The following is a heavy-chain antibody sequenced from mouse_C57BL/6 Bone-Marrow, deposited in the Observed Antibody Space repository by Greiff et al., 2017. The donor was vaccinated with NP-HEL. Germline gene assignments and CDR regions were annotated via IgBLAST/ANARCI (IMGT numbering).Heavy chain of an antibody. Sequence: EVQLQESGPGLVKPSQSLSLTCSVTGYSITSGYYWNWIRQFPGNKLEWMGYISYDGSNNYNPSLKNRISITRDTSKNQFFLKLNSVTTEDTATYYCARKFHNYGAWFAYWGQGTLVTVSA. D-gene: IGHD1-2*01. V-gene: IGHV3-6*01. J-gene: IGHJ3*01. CDR1: GYSITSGYY. CDR2: ISYDGSN. CDR3: ARKFHNYGAWFAY.